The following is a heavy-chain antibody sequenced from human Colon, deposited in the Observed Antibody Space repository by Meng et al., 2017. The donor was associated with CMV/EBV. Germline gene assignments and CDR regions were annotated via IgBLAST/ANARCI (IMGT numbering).Heavy chain of an antibody. Sequence: EWGGGMAHPGGSPTLSCTAYGFTFSLYWMHWVRQAPGRGLEWGASIKWDGSEKYYVNSMKGRFTISRDNAKNSLYLQMNSLRPEDTAVYYCAAGEGWYFDLWGRGTLVTVSS. CDR2: IKWDGSEK. V-gene: IGHV3-7*02. J-gene: IGHJ2*01. CDR1: GFTFSLYW. CDR3: AAGEGWYFDL.